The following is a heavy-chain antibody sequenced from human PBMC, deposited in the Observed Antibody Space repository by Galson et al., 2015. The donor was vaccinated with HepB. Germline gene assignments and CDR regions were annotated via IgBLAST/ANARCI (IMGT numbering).Heavy chain of an antibody. D-gene: IGHD3-10*01. CDR2: TRNKANSYTT. Sequence: SLRLSCAASGFTFSDHYMDWVRQAPGKGLEWVGRTRNKANSYTTEYAASVKGSFTISRDDSKNSLYLQMNSLKTEDTAVYYCARELWRNDYYMDVWGKGTTVTVSS. J-gene: IGHJ6*03. V-gene: IGHV3-72*01. CDR3: ARELWRNDYYMDV. CDR1: GFTFSDHY.